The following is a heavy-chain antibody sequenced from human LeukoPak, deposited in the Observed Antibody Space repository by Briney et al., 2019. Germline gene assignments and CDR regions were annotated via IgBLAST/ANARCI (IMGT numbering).Heavy chain of an antibody. D-gene: IGHD3-22*01. CDR3: ARLTSDSSGYWCFDP. CDR2: IQPGDSDT. V-gene: IGHV5-51*01. Sequence: GESLKISCKGFGYRFTSYWIGWMRQMPGKGLEWMGIIQPGDSDTRYSPFFQGQVTISVDRPISTAYLQWSSLKASDTAMYYCARLTSDSSGYWCFDPWGQGTLVTVSS. J-gene: IGHJ5*02. CDR1: GYRFTSYW.